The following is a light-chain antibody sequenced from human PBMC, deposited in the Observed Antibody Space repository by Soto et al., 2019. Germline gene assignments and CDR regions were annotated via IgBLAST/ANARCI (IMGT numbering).Light chain of an antibody. J-gene: IGKJ3*01. CDR3: QQYGSSPPFT. V-gene: IGKV3-20*01. Sequence: EIVLMQSPGTLSLSPGERATLSCRASQSVSSSYLAWYQQKPGQAPRLLIYGASGRATGIPDRFSGSGSGTDFTLTISRLEPEDFAVYYCQQYGSSPPFTFGPGTKVDIK. CDR2: GAS. CDR1: QSVSSSY.